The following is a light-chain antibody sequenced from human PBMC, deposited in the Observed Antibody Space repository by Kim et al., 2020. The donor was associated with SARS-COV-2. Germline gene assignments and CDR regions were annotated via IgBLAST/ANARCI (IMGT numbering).Light chain of an antibody. CDR3: QQYNSYPFT. V-gene: IGKV1-16*01. Sequence: ASVGDIVTISFRASQNISKSLAWFQQKPGKAPKSLIYAASSLQSGVPSRISGSGSGTDFTLTISSLQPDDFATYYCQQYNSYPFTFGQGTQVEIK. CDR1: QNISKS. CDR2: AAS. J-gene: IGKJ5*01.